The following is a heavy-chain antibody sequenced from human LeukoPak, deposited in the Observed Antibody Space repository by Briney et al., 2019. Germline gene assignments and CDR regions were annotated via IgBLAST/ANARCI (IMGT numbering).Heavy chain of an antibody. CDR1: GYTFTSYY. D-gene: IGHD5-18*01. J-gene: IGHJ4*02. Sequence: ASVKVSCKASGYTFTSYYMHWVRQAPGQGLEWMGIINPSGGSTSYAQKFQGRVTMTRDTSMSTVYMELSSLRSEDTAVYYCAKVIHAGYSYGSSTPFDYWGQGTLVTVSS. CDR3: AKVIHAGYSYGSSTPFDY. CDR2: INPSGGST. V-gene: IGHV1-46*01.